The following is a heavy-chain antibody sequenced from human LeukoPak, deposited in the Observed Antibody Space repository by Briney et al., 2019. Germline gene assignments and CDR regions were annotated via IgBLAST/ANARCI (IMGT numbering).Heavy chain of an antibody. V-gene: IGHV4-59*01. CDR1: GGSISSYY. J-gene: IGHJ4*02. Sequence: KASETLSLTCTVSGGSISSYYWSWIRQPPGKGLEWIGYIYYSGSTNYNPSLKSRVTISVDTSKNQFSLKLSSVTAADTAVYYCAKDHGYGRFDYWGQGTLVTVSS. CDR3: AKDHGYGRFDY. CDR2: IYYSGST. D-gene: IGHD5-12*01.